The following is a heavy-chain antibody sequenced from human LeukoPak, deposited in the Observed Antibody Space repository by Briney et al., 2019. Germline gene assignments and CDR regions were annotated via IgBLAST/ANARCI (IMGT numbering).Heavy chain of an antibody. V-gene: IGHV3-74*01. CDR1: GFTFSNYW. CDR3: ATYVDTVRYDAFDV. CDR2: IHPDGKNT. D-gene: IGHD5-18*01. Sequence: GGSLRLSCAASGFTFSNYWMDWVRQAPGKGLVWVSRIHPDGKNTAYADSVKGRLTISRDNARNTLFLQMNSLRTEDAAVYYCATYVDTVRYDAFDVWGQGTMVTASS. J-gene: IGHJ3*01.